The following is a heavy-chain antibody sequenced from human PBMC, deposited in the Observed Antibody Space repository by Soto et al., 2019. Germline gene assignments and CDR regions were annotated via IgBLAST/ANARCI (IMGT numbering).Heavy chain of an antibody. J-gene: IGHJ4*02. Sequence: EVQLLESGGGLVQPGGSLRLSCAASGFTFSNYAMGWVRQAPGKGLEWVSGISCCGGSTSYADSVKGRFSTARDDSKNTLSLQMNGLRVEDTAQYFCAKADGEQWLIPHLDNWGQGTLVTVS. CDR2: ISCCGGST. CDR1: GFTFSNYA. CDR3: AKADGEQWLIPHLDN. V-gene: IGHV3-23*01. D-gene: IGHD6-19*01.